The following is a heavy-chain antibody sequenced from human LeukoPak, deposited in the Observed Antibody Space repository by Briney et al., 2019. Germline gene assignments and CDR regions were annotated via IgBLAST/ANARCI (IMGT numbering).Heavy chain of an antibody. CDR2: ISGSGGST. CDR3: AKGWSIAVADCLDY. D-gene: IGHD6-19*01. J-gene: IGHJ4*02. CDR1: GFNFNDYG. Sequence: GGSLRLPCAASGFNFNDYGMSWARQAPGKGLEWVSAISGSGGSTYYADSVKGRFTISRDNSKNTLYLQMNSLRAEDTAVYYCAKGWSIAVADCLDYWGQGTLVTVSS. V-gene: IGHV3-23*01.